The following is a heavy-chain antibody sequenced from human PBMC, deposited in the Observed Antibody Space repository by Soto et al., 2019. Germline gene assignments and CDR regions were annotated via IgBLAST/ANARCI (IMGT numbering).Heavy chain of an antibody. D-gene: IGHD2-2*02. CDR1: GGSISSGGYY. J-gene: IGHJ5*02. CDR2: IYYSGST. Sequence: TLSLTCTVSGGSISSGGYYWSWIRQHPGKGLEWIGYIYYSGSTYYNPSLKSRVTISVDTSKNQFSLKLSSVTAADTAVYYCARVVVPAAIRRFDPWGQGTLVTVS. V-gene: IGHV4-31*03. CDR3: ARVVVPAAIRRFDP.